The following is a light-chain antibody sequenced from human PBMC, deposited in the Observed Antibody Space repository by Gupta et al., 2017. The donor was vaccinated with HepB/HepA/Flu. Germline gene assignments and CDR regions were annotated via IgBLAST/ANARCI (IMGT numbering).Light chain of an antibody. CDR3: QQYDSSPPIT. CDR1: QSVSSSY. V-gene: IGKV3-20*01. CDR2: GAS. Sequence: EIVLKQSPGTLSLSPGERATLSCRASQSVSSSYLAWYQQKPGQAPRLLIYGASSRATGIPDRFSGSGSRTDFTLTISRLEPADFAVYYCQQYDSSPPITFGQGTRLEIK. J-gene: IGKJ5*01.